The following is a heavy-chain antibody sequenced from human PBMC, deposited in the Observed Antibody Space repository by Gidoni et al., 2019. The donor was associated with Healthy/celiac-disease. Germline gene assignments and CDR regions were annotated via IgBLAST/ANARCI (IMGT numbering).Heavy chain of an antibody. D-gene: IGHD3-22*01. CDR1: GFTFSSNY. V-gene: IGHV3-66*02. CDR3: ARVNTIITRGAFDI. Sequence: EVQLVDSGGGLFQPGGSLRLSFSASGFTFSSNYMSWVRQAPGKGLEWVSVMYSGGSTYYADSVKGRFTISRDNSKNTLYLQMNSLRAEDTAVYYCARVNTIITRGAFDIWGQGTMVTVSS. CDR2: MYSGGST. J-gene: IGHJ3*02.